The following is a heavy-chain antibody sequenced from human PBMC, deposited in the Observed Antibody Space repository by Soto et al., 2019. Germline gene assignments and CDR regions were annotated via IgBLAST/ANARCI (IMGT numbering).Heavy chain of an antibody. V-gene: IGHV3-30-3*01. J-gene: IGHJ6*02. CDR1: GFILSTYA. CDR2: ISYDGNNK. Sequence: QVQLVESGGGVVQPGRSLRLSCAASGFILSTYAMYWVRQAPGKGLEWVAVISYDGNNKYYADSVKGRFTISRDNSKKTLYLQMNSRRAEDTAVYYCARAGGDGGSCYTLVGLRYGMDVWGQGTTVTVSS. D-gene: IGHD2-15*01. CDR3: ARAGGDGGSCYTLVGLRYGMDV.